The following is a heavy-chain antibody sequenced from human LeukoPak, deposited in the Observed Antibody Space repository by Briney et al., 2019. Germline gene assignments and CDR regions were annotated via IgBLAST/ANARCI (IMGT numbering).Heavy chain of an antibody. D-gene: IGHD2-2*01. V-gene: IGHV5-51*01. CDR3: ARLRSSTEIWVDP. CDR1: GYSFTSYW. CDR2: IYPGDSDT. Sequence: GESQKIFCRGSGYSFTSYWIGWVRQMPREGREWVGIIYPGDSDTRYSPSFQGQVTISAHKSISTAYLQWSSLKASDTAMYYCARLRSSTEIWVDPWGQGNLVTVSS. J-gene: IGHJ5*02.